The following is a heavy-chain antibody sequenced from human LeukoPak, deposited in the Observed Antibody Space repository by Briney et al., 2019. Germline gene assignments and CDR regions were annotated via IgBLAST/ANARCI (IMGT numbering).Heavy chain of an antibody. CDR2: INRSGST. D-gene: IGHD3-10*01. V-gene: IGHV4-38-2*02. Sequence: SETLSLTCTVSGYSISSGYYWGWIRQPPGKGLEWIGSINRSGSTYYNPSLKSRLTISVDTSNNQFSLKLSSVTAADTAVYYRARLRHYYGSGSYYNNAFDIWGQGTMVTVSS. CDR1: GYSISSGYY. CDR3: ARLRHYYGSGSYYNNAFDI. J-gene: IGHJ3*02.